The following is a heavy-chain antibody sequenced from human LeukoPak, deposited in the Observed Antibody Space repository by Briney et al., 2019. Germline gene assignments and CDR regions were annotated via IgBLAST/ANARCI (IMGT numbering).Heavy chain of an antibody. D-gene: IGHD5-24*01. CDR2: IYYSGST. Sequence: PSQTLSLTCTVSGGSISNGGYYWSWIRQHPGKGLEWIGYIYYSGSTYYNPSLKSRVTISVDTSKNQFSLKLSSVTAADTAVYYCARGDGYNTDYWGRGTLVTVSS. V-gene: IGHV4-31*03. J-gene: IGHJ4*02. CDR3: ARGDGYNTDY. CDR1: GGSISNGGYY.